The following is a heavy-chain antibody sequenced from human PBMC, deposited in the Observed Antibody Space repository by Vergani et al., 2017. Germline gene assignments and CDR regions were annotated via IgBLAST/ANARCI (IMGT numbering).Heavy chain of an antibody. Sequence: VQLVESGGGLVQPGGSLRLSCAASGFTFSSYWMSWVRQAPGKGLEWIGSIYYSGSTYYNPSLKSRVTISVDTSKNQFSLKLSSVTAADTAVYYCARPHARHYTAAGTGAFDYWGQGTLVTVSS. D-gene: IGHD6-13*01. CDR2: IYYSGST. J-gene: IGHJ4*02. CDR1: GFTFSSYW. CDR3: ARPHARHYTAAGTGAFDY. V-gene: IGHV4-39*01.